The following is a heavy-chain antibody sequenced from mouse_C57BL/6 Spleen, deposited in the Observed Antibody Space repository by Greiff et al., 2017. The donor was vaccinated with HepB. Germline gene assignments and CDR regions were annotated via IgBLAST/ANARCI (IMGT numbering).Heavy chain of an antibody. CDR3: AREDYCRSSLYYAMDY. D-gene: IGHD1-1*01. CDR2: ISYDGSN. V-gene: IGHV3-6*01. J-gene: IGHJ4*01. Sequence: EVQLVESGPGLVKPSQSLSLTCSVTGYSITSGYYWNWIRQFPGNKLEWMGYISYDGSNNYNPSLKNRISITRDTSKNQFFLKLNSVTTEDTATYYCAREDYCRSSLYYAMDYWCQGPSVTVSS. CDR1: GYSITSGYY.